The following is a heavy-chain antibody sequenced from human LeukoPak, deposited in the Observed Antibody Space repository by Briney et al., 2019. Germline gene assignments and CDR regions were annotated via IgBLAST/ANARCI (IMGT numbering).Heavy chain of an antibody. Sequence: GGSLRLSCAASGFTFSSYSMNWVRQAPGKGLEWVSSISSSSYIYYADSVKGRFTISRDNAKNSLYLQMNSLRAEDTAVYYCARDLNGDPLGYYYMDVWGKGTTVTVSS. V-gene: IGHV3-21*01. D-gene: IGHD4-17*01. CDR2: ISSSSYI. CDR3: ARDLNGDPLGYYYMDV. CDR1: GFTFSSYS. J-gene: IGHJ6*03.